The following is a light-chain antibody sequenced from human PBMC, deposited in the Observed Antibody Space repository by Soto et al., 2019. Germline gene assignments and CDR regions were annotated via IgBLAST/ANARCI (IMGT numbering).Light chain of an antibody. Sequence: EIVLTQSPGTLSLSPGERATLSCRASQSINSRYLAWYQQKPGQAPRLLIYGASSRATGIPDRFSGSGSGTTVTVTISSLEPEDFAVYYFQLFGSSAGCTLGPGTKVDMK. CDR3: QLFGSSAGCT. J-gene: IGKJ3*01. CDR2: GAS. V-gene: IGKV3-20*01. CDR1: QSINSRY.